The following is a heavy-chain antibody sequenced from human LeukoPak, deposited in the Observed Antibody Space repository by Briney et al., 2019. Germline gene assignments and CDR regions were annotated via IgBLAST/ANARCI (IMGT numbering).Heavy chain of an antibody. V-gene: IGHV3-30*04. CDR2: ISDDGRSE. CDR3: ATEGDSSGHAGVFDY. D-gene: IGHD6-19*01. J-gene: IGHJ4*02. CDR1: GFTFSRSV. Sequence: GGSLRLSCAASGFTFSRSVMNWVRQAPGKGLEWMAGISDDGRSEHFADSVKGRFTISRDNSKSTVFLQMNSLRSEDTAVYYCATEGDSSGHAGVFDYWGLGTLVTVSS.